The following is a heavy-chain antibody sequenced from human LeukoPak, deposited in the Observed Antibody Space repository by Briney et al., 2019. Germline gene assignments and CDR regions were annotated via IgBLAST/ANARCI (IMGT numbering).Heavy chain of an antibody. CDR3: ARHKALTTF. Sequence: PSETLSLTCTVSGGSISIGSYYWGWIRQPPGKGLEWIGSIYYSGSTYYNPSLKSRVTISVGTPKNQFSLRLSSVTAADTAVYYCARHKALTTFWGQGTLVTVSS. J-gene: IGHJ4*02. D-gene: IGHD2/OR15-2a*01. CDR2: IYYSGST. V-gene: IGHV4-39*01. CDR1: GGSISIGSYY.